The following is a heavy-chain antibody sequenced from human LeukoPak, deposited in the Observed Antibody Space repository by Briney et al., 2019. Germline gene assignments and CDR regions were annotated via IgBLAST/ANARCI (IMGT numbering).Heavy chain of an antibody. D-gene: IGHD5-18*01. CDR3: AGSTWMVTLDY. Sequence: QSGGSLRLSCAASGFTFSSYAMHWVRQAPGKGLEYVSAISSNGGSTYYAHSVKGRFTISRDNSKNTLYLQMNSLRAEDTAVYYCAGSTWMVTLDYWGQGTLVTVSA. CDR2: ISSNGGST. V-gene: IGHV3-64*01. J-gene: IGHJ4*02. CDR1: GFTFSSYA.